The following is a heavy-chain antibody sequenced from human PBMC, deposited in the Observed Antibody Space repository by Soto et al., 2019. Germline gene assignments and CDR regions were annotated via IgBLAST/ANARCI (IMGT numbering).Heavy chain of an antibody. D-gene: IGHD2-15*01. J-gene: IGHJ3*02. CDR1: GYTFTSYG. Sequence: ASVKVSCKASGYTFTSYGISWLLQAPGQGLEWMGWISAYNGNTNYAQKLQGRVTMTTDTSTSTAYMELRSLRSDDTAVYYCARDMPRLGYCSGGSCLDDAFDIWGQGTMVTVSS. CDR2: ISAYNGNT. V-gene: IGHV1-18*01. CDR3: ARDMPRLGYCSGGSCLDDAFDI.